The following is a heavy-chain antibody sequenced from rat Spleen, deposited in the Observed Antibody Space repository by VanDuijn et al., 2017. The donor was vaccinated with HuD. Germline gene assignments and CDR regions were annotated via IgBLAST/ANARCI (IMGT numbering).Heavy chain of an antibody. CDR3: ARPRYNYDWFAY. CDR2: INSAGST. D-gene: IGHD1-5*01. V-gene: IGHV3-3*01. CDR1: GHSITSSYR. Sequence: EVQLQESGPGLVKPSQSLSLTCSVTGHSITSSYRWNWIRKFPGNKLEWMGYINSAGSTNYNPSLKSRISITRDTSKNQFFLQVNSVTTEDTATYYCARPRYNYDWFAYWGQGTLVTVSS. J-gene: IGHJ3*01.